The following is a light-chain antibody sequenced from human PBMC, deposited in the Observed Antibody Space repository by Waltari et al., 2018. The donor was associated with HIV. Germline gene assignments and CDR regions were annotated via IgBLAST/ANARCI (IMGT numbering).Light chain of an antibody. J-gene: IGKJ5*01. V-gene: IGKV4-1*01. CDR3: QQYYSTPIT. CDR2: WAS. Sequence: DIVMTQSPDSLAVSLGARATINCKSSHSVLYTSNSNNYLAWYQQKPGQPPKLLIYWASTRESGVPDRFSGSGSVTEFTLTISGLQAEDVAVYYCQQYYSTPITFGQGTRLEIK. CDR1: HSVLYTSNSNNY.